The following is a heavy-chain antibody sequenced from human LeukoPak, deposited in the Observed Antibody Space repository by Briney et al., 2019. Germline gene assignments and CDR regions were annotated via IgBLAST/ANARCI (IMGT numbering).Heavy chain of an antibody. CDR3: AAFRQWLVILDY. CDR1: GASISSYY. J-gene: IGHJ4*02. V-gene: IGHV4-59*08. Sequence: PSETLSLTCTVSGASISSYYWSWSRQPPGKGLEWIGYVYYSGSTNYNLSLKSRVSISVDTSKNQFSLNLSSVTAADTAVYYCAAFRQWLVILDYWGQGTLVTVSS. D-gene: IGHD6-19*01. CDR2: VYYSGST.